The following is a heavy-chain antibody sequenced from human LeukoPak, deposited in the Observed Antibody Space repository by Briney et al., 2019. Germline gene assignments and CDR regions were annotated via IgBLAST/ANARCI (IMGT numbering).Heavy chain of an antibody. Sequence: PSQTLSLTCTVSGGSISSGGYYWSWIRQPPGRGLEWIGYIYHSGSTYYNPSLKSRVTISVDRSKNQFSLKLSSVTAADTAVYYCARGSGLPFDYWGQGTLVTVSS. CDR1: GGSISSGGYY. D-gene: IGHD4-11*01. CDR2: IYHSGST. J-gene: IGHJ4*02. V-gene: IGHV4-30-2*01. CDR3: ARGSGLPFDY.